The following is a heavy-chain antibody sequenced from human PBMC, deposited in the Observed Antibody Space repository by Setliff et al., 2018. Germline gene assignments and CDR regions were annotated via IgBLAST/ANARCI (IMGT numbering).Heavy chain of an antibody. CDR2: ISAYNGNT. V-gene: IGHV1-18*01. D-gene: IGHD2-21*01. CDR1: GYTFNNYG. J-gene: IGHJ4*02. CDR3: ARSSAPSVVLAADFDY. Sequence: ASVKVSCKASGYTFNNYGISWVRQAPGQGLEWMGWISAYNGNTNYAQKLQGRVTMTTDTSTSTVYMELRSLKSDDTAFYYCARSSAPSVVLAADFDYWGQGTLVTSPQ.